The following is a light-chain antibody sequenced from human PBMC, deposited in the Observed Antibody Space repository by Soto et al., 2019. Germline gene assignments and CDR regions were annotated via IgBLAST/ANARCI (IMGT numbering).Light chain of an antibody. J-gene: IGLJ1*01. CDR1: SSDVGGYNY. CDR2: EVS. V-gene: IGLV2-8*01. Sequence: QSVLTQPPSASGSPGQSVTISCTGTSSDVGGYNYVSWYQQHPGKAPKLMIYEVSKRPSGVPDRFSGSKSGNTASLTVSGLQAEDEADYYCSSYAGGNSYVFGTGTQLTVL. CDR3: SSYAGGNSYV.